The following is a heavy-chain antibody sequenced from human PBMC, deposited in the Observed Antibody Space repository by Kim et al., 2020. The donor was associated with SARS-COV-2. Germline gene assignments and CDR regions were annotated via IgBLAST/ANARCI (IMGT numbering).Heavy chain of an antibody. CDR2: LYYDGTKK. CDR1: GFTFSDYG. J-gene: IGHJ4*02. CDR3: ARDSYGSVDY. V-gene: IGHV3-33*01. D-gene: IGHD3-10*01. Sequence: GGSLRLSCAASGFTFSDYGMHWVRQAPGKGLEWVAFLYYDGTKKYYADSVQGRFTISRDTSKNTLFVQLDSLRAEDTAVYYCARDSYGSVDYWGQGTLVTVSS.